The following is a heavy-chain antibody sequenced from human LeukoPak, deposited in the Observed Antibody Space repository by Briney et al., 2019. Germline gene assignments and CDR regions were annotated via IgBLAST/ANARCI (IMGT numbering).Heavy chain of an antibody. J-gene: IGHJ4*02. V-gene: IGHV4-39*07. Sequence: PSETLSLTCSVSGVSISSGSNYWGWIRQPPGKGLEWIGSIYYSGSTYYNPSLKSRVTISVDTSKNQFSLKLSSVTAADTAVYYCARAGRRFYYFDYWGQGTLVTVSS. CDR3: ARAGRRFYYFDY. D-gene: IGHD1-26*01. CDR2: IYYSGST. CDR1: GVSISSGSNY.